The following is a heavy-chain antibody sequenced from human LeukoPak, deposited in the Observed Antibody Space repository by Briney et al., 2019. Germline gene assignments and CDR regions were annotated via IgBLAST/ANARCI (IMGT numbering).Heavy chain of an antibody. V-gene: IGHV3-30*04. CDR3: ARDRLRYCSGGSCLHTDY. Sequence: GRSLRLSWAASGFTFSSYAMHWVRQAPDKGLEWVAVISYDGSNKYYADSVKGRFTISRDNSKNTLYLQMNSLRAEDTAVYYCARDRLRYCSGGSCLHTDYWGQGTLVTVSS. J-gene: IGHJ4*02. CDR1: GFTFSSYA. D-gene: IGHD2-15*01. CDR2: ISYDGSNK.